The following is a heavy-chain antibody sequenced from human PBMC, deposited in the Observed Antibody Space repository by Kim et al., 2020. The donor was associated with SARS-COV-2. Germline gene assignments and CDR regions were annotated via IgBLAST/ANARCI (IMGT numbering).Heavy chain of an antibody. J-gene: IGHJ4*01. CDR1: GFTFRSYG. CDR2: ISGNSGST. V-gene: IGHV3-23*01. Sequence: GGSLRLSCAASGFTFRSYGMTWVRQAPGKGLEWVSVISGNSGSTYYTDSVKGRFTISRDNPKNTLYLQMNSLRAEDTAMYYCARVGIGGSITLTGFFDYWGQGTLVTVSS. D-gene: IGHD3-9*01. CDR3: ARVGIGGSITLTGFFDY.